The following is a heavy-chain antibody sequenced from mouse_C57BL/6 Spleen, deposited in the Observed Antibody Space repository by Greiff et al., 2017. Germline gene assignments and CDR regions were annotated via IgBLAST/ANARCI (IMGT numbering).Heavy chain of an antibody. Sequence: VESGGDLVKPGGSLKLSCAASGFTFSSYGMSWVRQTPDKRLEWVATISSGGSYTYYPDSVKGRFTISRDNAKNTLYLQMSSLKSEDTAMYYCARQRGITTVVATNYYAMDYWGQGTSVTVSS. CDR3: ARQRGITTVVATNYYAMDY. V-gene: IGHV5-6*01. D-gene: IGHD1-1*01. CDR2: ISSGGSYT. J-gene: IGHJ4*01. CDR1: GFTFSSYG.